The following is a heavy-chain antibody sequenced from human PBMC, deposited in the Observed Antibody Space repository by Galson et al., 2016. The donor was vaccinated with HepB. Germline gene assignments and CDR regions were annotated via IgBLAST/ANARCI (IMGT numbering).Heavy chain of an antibody. CDR3: ARDRVVRYFDWHDLEY. CDR2: IWFDGSNT. V-gene: IGHV3-33*08. J-gene: IGHJ4*02. CDR1: GFTFSSYS. D-gene: IGHD3-9*01. Sequence: SLRLSCAASGFTFSSYSMNWVRQAPGKGLEWVALIWFDGSNTHYADSVKGRFTISRDNSIKTVYLQMNSLRAEDTAVYYCARDRVVRYFDWHDLEYGGQGTLVTVSS.